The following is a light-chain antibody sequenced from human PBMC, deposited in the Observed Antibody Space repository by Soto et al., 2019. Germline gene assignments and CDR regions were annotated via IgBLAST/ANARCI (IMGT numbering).Light chain of an antibody. V-gene: IGKV1-27*01. CDR2: AAS. Sequence: DIQMTQSPSSLSASVGDRVTISCRASQGISNYLAWYQQKPGKAPRLLIYAASSLQSGVSFRFTGSGSGTDFTLTISSLQTEDVASYYCQNYNWPPFTFGPGTKVDLK. CDR1: QGISNY. J-gene: IGKJ3*01. CDR3: QNYNWPPFT.